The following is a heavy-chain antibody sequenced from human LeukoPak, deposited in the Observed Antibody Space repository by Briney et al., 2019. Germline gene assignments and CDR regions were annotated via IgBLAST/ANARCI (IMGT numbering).Heavy chain of an antibody. Sequence: SETLSLTCTVSGGSISSYYWSWIRQPPGKGLEWIGYIYYSGSTNYNPSLKSRVTISVDTSKNQFSLKLSSVTAADTAVYYCAKAEGSGNQPFDYWGQGTLVTVSS. V-gene: IGHV4-59*08. CDR2: IYYSGST. CDR1: GGSISSYY. CDR3: AKAEGSGNQPFDY. J-gene: IGHJ4*02. D-gene: IGHD3-10*01.